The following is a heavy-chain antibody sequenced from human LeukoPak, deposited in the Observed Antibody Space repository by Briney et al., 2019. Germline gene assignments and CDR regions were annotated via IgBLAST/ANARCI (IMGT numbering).Heavy chain of an antibody. CDR3: ASGLQYQLLKALRYYYMDV. J-gene: IGHJ6*03. Sequence: PRASVKVSCKASGGTFSSHAIAWVRQAPGQGPEWMGGIIPISGTADYAQKFQGRVTITTDQSTSTAYMELSSLTSDDTAVYYCASGLQYQLLKALRYYYMDVWGEGTTVTVSS. CDR1: GGTFSSHA. CDR2: IIPISGTA. V-gene: IGHV1-69*05. D-gene: IGHD2-2*01.